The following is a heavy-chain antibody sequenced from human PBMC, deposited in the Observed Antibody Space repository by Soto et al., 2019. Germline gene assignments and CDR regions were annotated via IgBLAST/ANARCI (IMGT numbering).Heavy chain of an antibody. D-gene: IGHD4-17*01. Sequence: SVKVSCKASGGTFSSYAISWVRQAPGQGLEWMGGIIPIFGTANYAQKFQGRVTIAADESPSTAYMELSSLRSGDTAVYYCARCRDDYGDYAATMDVWGQGTTVTVSS. J-gene: IGHJ6*02. V-gene: IGHV1-69*13. CDR2: IIPIFGTA. CDR3: ARCRDDYGDYAATMDV. CDR1: GGTFSSYA.